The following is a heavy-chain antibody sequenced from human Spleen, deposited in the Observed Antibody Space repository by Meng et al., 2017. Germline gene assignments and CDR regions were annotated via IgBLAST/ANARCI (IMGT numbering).Heavy chain of an antibody. J-gene: IGHJ4*02. D-gene: IGHD3-10*01. V-gene: IGHV1-18*01. CDR2: IHPSGNA. CDR3: ATLGGTSNFDY. CDR1: GYTYTHYQ. Sequence: QVQLVQSGAEVKKPGASVKVSCKASGYTYTHYQMDWVRQAPGQGLEWMGWIHPSGNANYAQKFQGRVTMTTDTSTTTAYMELRSLRSEDTAVYYCATLGGTSNFDYWGQGTLVTVSS.